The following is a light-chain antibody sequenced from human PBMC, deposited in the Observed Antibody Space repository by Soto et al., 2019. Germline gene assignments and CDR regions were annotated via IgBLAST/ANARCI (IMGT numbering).Light chain of an antibody. J-gene: IGKJ2*01. V-gene: IGKV3-11*01. CDR1: QSVRSY. CDR2: DAS. CDR3: QQRSNWPT. Sequence: EIVLTQSPATLSLSPGERATLSCRASQSVRSYLAWYQQKPGQAPRLLIYDASNRATGIPARFSGSGSGTDFTLHISSLEPEDFAVYYCQQRSNWPTFGQGTKLEIK.